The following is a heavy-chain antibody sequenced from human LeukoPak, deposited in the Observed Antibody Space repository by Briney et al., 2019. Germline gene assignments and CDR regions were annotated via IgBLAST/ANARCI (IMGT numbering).Heavy chain of an antibody. Sequence: GGSLRLSCAASGFTFSTYWMYWVRQAPGKGLEWVSSISSSSSYIYYADSVKGRFTISRDNAKNSLYLQMNSLRAEDTAVYYCVRREAADYWGQGTLVTVSS. CDR3: VRREAADY. J-gene: IGHJ4*02. CDR2: ISSSSSYI. D-gene: IGHD6-6*01. CDR1: GFTFSTYW. V-gene: IGHV3-21*01.